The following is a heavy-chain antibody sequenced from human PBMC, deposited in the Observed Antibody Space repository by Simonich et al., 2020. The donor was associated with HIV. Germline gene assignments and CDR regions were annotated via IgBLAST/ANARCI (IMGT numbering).Heavy chain of an antibody. J-gene: IGHJ4*01. CDR2: INHSGNT. Sequence: QVQLQQWGAGLLNPSETLSFTCAVYGGSFSGYYWRWIRQPPGKGLDWLGEINHSGNTTYTPSLKSRVTVSVDTSKNQFSLKLTSVTAADTAVYYWARRGSVSSGSPRYFDSWGHGTLVTVSS. D-gene: IGHD3-10*01. CDR1: GGSFSGYY. V-gene: IGHV4-34*01. CDR3: ARRGSVSSGSPRYFDS.